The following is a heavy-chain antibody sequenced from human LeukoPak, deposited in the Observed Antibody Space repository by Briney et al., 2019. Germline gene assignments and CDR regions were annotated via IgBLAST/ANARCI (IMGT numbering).Heavy chain of an antibody. V-gene: IGHV3-9*01. D-gene: IGHD1-26*01. Sequence: PPGGSLRLSCAASGFTFDDYAMHWVRQAPGKGLEWVSGISWNSGSIGYADSVKGRFTISRDNAKNSLYLKMNSLRAEDTALYYCAKDHILKAQLGGATFDYWGQGTLVTVSS. CDR2: ISWNSGSI. J-gene: IGHJ4*02. CDR1: GFTFDDYA. CDR3: AKDHILKAQLGGATFDY.